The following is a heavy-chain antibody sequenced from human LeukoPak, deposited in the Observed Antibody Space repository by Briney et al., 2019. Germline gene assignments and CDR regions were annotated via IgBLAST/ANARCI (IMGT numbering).Heavy chain of an antibody. CDR1: GFTLSSYA. CDR3: AKTPNYYDSSGYLAP. Sequence: GGSLRLSCAASGFTLSSYAMHWVRQAPGKGLEWVAFTQHDGDNKHYADSVKGRFTISRDSSKNTLYLQMNSLRAEDTAVYYCAKTPNYYDSSGYLAPWGQGTLVTVSS. J-gene: IGHJ4*02. D-gene: IGHD3-22*01. V-gene: IGHV3-30*02. CDR2: TQHDGDNK.